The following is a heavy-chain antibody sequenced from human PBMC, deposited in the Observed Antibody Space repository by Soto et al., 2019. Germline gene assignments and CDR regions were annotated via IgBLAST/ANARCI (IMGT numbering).Heavy chain of an antibody. V-gene: IGHV3-30-3*01. CDR1: GFTFSSYA. Sequence: QVQLVESGGGVVQPGRSLRLSCAASGFTFSSYAMHWVRQAPGKGLEWVAVISYDGSNKYYADSVKGRFTISRDNSKNTLYLQMNSLRAEDTAVYYCARDPGTFIAAAQDWFDPWGQGTLVTVSS. J-gene: IGHJ5*02. D-gene: IGHD6-13*01. CDR3: ARDPGTFIAAAQDWFDP. CDR2: ISYDGSNK.